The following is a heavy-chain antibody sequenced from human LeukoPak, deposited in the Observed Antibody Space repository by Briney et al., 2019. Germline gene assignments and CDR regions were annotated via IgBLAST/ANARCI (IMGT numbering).Heavy chain of an antibody. V-gene: IGHV1-24*01. CDR1: GYTPTELS. CDR3: ATERACSSTSCYFDY. D-gene: IGHD2-2*01. CDR2: FDPEDGET. Sequence: ASVKVSCKVSGYTPTELSMHWVRQAPGKGLEWMGGFDPEDGETIYAQKFQGRVTMTEDTSTDTAYMELSSLRSEDTAVYYCATERACSSTSCYFDYWGQGTLVTVSS. J-gene: IGHJ4*02.